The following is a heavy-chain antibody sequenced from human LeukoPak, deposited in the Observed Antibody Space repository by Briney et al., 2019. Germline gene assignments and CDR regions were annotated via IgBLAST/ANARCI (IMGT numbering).Heavy chain of an antibody. D-gene: IGHD2-21*01. CDR2: ISNDGDKK. Sequence: PGGSLRLSCAASGFTFSTYGMHGVRPAPGGGVEWVAVISNDGDKKYYEASVRGRFTIPRDNFEKQVDLKMSSWRVRDTAMFYFTKKRGNGGGAIDRWGEGTVVIVSP. CDR3: TKKRGNGGGAIDR. V-gene: IGHV3-30*18. J-gene: IGHJ5*02. CDR1: GFTFSTYG.